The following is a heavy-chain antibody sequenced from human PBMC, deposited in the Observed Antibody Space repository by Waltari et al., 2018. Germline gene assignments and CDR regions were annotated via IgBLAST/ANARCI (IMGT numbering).Heavy chain of an antibody. CDR1: GFSFASFA. D-gene: IGHD5-18*01. J-gene: IGHJ6*02. CDR3: LRDKDYEDDNGYYFPGPQLSYNLDS. Sequence: QVQLVQSGAEVKRPGASVKVSCKASGFSFASFAISWVRQAPGQGLEWMGVIIPVVGSTNYAKTFQTRVTLTADMSTNTAYLELRSLRSEDTAVYFCLRDKDYEDDNGYYFPGPQLSYNLDSWGQGVAVTVSS. CDR2: IIPVVGST. V-gene: IGHV1-69*10.